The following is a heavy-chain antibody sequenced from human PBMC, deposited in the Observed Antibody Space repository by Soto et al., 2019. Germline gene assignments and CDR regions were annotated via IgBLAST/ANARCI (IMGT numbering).Heavy chain of an antibody. D-gene: IGHD5-12*01. CDR3: ARGNHMWLQLWSFDL. CDR1: GGTFSNYP. CDR2: IIPIFGTV. Sequence: QVQLVQSGAEVKKPGSSVKVSCKASGGTFSNYPISWVRQAPGQGLEWMGGIIPIFGTVNYAQKFQGRVTITADESTSTADMELSSLRSEDTAVYFCARGNHMWLQLWSFDLWGRGTLVTVSS. V-gene: IGHV1-69*12. J-gene: IGHJ2*01.